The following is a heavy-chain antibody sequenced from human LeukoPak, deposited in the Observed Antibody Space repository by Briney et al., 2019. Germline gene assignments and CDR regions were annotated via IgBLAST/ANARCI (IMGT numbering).Heavy chain of an antibody. Sequence: PGGSLRLSCAASGFTFSSYSTNWVRQAPGKGLEWVANIKHDGSEKYYVDSVKGRFTISRDNAKNSLYLQMHTLRAADTAVYYCARAEGLGAVAGLFDYWGQGTLVTVSS. D-gene: IGHD6-19*01. V-gene: IGHV3-7*01. CDR3: ARAEGLGAVAGLFDY. CDR1: GFTFSSYS. CDR2: IKHDGSEK. J-gene: IGHJ4*02.